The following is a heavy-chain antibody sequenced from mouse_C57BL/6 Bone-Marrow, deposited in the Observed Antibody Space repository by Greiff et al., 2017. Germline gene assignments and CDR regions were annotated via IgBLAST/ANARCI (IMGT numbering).Heavy chain of an antibody. J-gene: IGHJ1*01. CDR3: ARAYYSDSWYVDF. CDR2: IYPGSGST. CDR1: GYTFTSYW. D-gene: IGHD2-12*01. Sequence: VKLQQPGAELVKPGASVKLSCKASGYTFTSYWITWVKQRPGQGLEWIGDIYPGSGSTNYNEKFKSKATLTVDTASSTAYMQLSSLTSEDSAVYDCARAYYSDSWYVDFWGGGTAITVTA. V-gene: IGHV1-55*01.